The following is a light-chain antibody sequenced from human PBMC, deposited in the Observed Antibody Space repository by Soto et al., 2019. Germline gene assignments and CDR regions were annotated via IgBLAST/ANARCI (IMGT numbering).Light chain of an antibody. Sequence: QSVLAQPASVSGSPGQSITISCTGTSSDVGAYNYVSWYQQHPGKAPKLILYEVTDRPSGISNRFSGSKSGNTASLTISGLQPEDEADYYCSSNTTSTTTVFGGGTKLTVL. CDR3: SSNTTSTTTV. J-gene: IGLJ2*01. V-gene: IGLV2-14*01. CDR2: EVT. CDR1: SSDVGAYNY.